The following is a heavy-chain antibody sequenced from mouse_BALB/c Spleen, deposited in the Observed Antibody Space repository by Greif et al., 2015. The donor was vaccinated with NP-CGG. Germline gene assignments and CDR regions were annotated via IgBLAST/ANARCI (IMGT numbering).Heavy chain of an antibody. CDR2: INPSTGYT. V-gene: IGHV1-7*01. CDR3: ARRTTATYFDY. J-gene: IGHJ2*01. CDR1: GCTFTSYW. Sequence: QVQLQQSGAELAKPGASVKMSCKASGCTFTSYWMHWVKQRPGQGLEWIGYINPSTGYTEYNQKFKDKATLTADKSSSTAYMQLSSLTSEDSAVYYCARRTTATYFDYWGQGTTLTVSS. D-gene: IGHD1-2*01.